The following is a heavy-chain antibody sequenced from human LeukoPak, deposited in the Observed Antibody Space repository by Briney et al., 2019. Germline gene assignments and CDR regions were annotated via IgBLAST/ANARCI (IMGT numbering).Heavy chain of an antibody. CDR1: GGSFSGYY. V-gene: IGHV4-34*01. J-gene: IGHJ6*03. CDR3: ARERGRYSSSWYNRNYYYYMDV. CDR2: INHSGST. Sequence: SETLSLTCAVYGGSFSGYYWSWIRQPPGKGLEWIGEINHSGSTNYNPSLKSRVTISVDTSKNQFSLKLSSVTAADTAVYYCARERGRYSSSWYNRNYYYYMDVWGKETTVTISS. D-gene: IGHD6-13*01.